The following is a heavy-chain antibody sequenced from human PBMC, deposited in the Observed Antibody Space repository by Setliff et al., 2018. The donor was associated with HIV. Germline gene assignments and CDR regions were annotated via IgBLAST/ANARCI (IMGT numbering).Heavy chain of an antibody. Sequence: PGGSLRLSCAASGFTFSSYGMSWVRQAPGKGLEWVSVISGSGISTNYADSVKGRFTISRDNSKNTLYLQMNSLGAEDTAVYYCAKGRLSRGVIPYYFDYWGQGTLVTVSS. D-gene: IGHD3-10*01. CDR1: GFTFSSYG. CDR2: ISGSGIST. CDR3: AKGRLSRGVIPYYFDY. J-gene: IGHJ4*02. V-gene: IGHV3-23*01.